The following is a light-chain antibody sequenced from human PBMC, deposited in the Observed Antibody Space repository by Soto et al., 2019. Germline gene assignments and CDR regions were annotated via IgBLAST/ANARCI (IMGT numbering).Light chain of an antibody. Sequence: DIQMTQSPSSLSASVGDRVTITCRASQSISSYLDWYQQKPGKAPKLLIYAASSLQSGVPSRFSGSGSGTDSTLTISSLQPEDFATYYCQQNYSTPRTFGQGTKVDIK. CDR2: AAS. CDR3: QQNYSTPRT. J-gene: IGKJ1*01. CDR1: QSISSY. V-gene: IGKV1-39*01.